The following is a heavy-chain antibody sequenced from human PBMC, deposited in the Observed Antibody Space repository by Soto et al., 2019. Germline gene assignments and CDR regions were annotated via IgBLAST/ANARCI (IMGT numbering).Heavy chain of an antibody. D-gene: IGHD1-26*01. J-gene: IGHJ4*02. CDR1: GFSLTTDRVG. V-gene: IGHV2-5*02. CDR2: IDCDDSK. Sequence: QITLKESGPTLVKPTQTLTLTCTFSGFSLTTDRVGVGWIRQPPGEALEWLAVIDCDDSKTYRPSLESRLTITKDTSKNQVALTMTNMDSLDTATYYCAHAYGGRSLYWGQGTLVTVSS. CDR3: AHAYGGRSLY.